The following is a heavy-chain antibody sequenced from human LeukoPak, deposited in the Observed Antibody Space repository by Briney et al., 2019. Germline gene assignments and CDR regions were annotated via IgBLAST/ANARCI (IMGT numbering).Heavy chain of an antibody. CDR3: ARDPGQWLVPGAFDI. Sequence: PGGSLRLSCGASGFTFSSYAMSWVRQAPGKGLEWVSGISGSGDRRNYADSVKGRFTISRDISKNTLYLQMNSLRAEDTAVYYCARDPGQWLVPGAFDIWGQGTMVTVSS. V-gene: IGHV3-23*01. D-gene: IGHD6-19*01. CDR1: GFTFSSYA. CDR2: ISGSGDRR. J-gene: IGHJ3*02.